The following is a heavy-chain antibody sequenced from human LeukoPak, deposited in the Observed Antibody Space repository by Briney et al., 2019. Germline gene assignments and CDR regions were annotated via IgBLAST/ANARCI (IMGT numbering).Heavy chain of an antibody. Sequence: ASVKVSCKASGGTFSSYAISWVRQAPGQGLEWMGGIIPIFGTANYAQKFQDRVTITADKSTSTAYMELSSLRSEDTAVYYCARDYYDSSGYYLSDAFDIWGQGTMVTVSS. CDR3: ARDYYDSSGYYLSDAFDI. J-gene: IGHJ3*02. CDR2: IIPIFGTA. CDR1: GGTFSSYA. D-gene: IGHD3-22*01. V-gene: IGHV1-69*06.